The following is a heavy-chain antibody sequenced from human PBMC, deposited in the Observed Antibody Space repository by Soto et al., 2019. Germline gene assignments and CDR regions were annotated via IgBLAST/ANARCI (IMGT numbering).Heavy chain of an antibody. CDR3: ARVGSSYYYYYYMDV. D-gene: IGHD6-6*01. CDR1: GGSISSYY. Sequence: SETLSLTCTVSGGSISSYYWSWIRQPPGKGLEWIGYIYYSGSTNYNPSLKSRVTISVDTSKNQFSLKLSSVTAADTAVYYCARVGSSYYYYYYMDVWGKGTTVTVSS. V-gene: IGHV4-59*01. J-gene: IGHJ6*03. CDR2: IYYSGST.